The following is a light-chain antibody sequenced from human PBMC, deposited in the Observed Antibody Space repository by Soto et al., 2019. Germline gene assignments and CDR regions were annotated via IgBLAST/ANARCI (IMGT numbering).Light chain of an antibody. V-gene: IGKV1-33*01. CDR2: DAS. CDR1: QDISNY. CDR3: QQYDNRPPWT. J-gene: IGKJ1*01. Sequence: DIQMTQSPSSLSASVGDRVTITCQASQDISNYFNWYQQQPGKAPKLLIYDASNLETGVPSRFSGSGSGTDFTFTISSPQPEDIATYYCQQYDNRPPWTVGQGTKVEIK.